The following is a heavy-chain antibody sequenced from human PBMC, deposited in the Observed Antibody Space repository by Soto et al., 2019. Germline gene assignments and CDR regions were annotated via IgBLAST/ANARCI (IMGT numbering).Heavy chain of an antibody. CDR3: ARIPVDTAMINWFDP. CDR1: GGSISSYY. J-gene: IGHJ5*02. V-gene: IGHV4-59*01. CDR2: IYYSGCT. D-gene: IGHD5-18*01. Sequence: SETLSLTCTVSGGSISSYYWSWIRQPPGKGLEWIGYIYYSGCTNYNPSLKSRVTISVDTSKNQFSLKLSPVTAADTAVYYCARIPVDTAMINWFDPWGQGTLVTVSS.